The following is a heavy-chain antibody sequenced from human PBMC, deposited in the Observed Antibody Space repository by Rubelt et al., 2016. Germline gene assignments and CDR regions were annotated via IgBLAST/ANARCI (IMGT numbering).Heavy chain of an antibody. CDR3: SASAPTLFPLVSCEXSXSDXXSXXVGCLAXDV. J-gene: IGHJ6*01. V-gene: IGHV3-23*04. Sequence: EVQLVESGGGLVKPGGSLRLSCAASGFSFRNAWMSWVRQAPGKGLEWCSAISGSGGSKYYADSVKGRLTIARDNAKNTLNLKMNSLRAEDTAVYYWSASAPTLFPLVSCEXSXSDXXSXXVGCLAXDVR. CDR2: ISGSGGSK. CDR1: GFSFRNAW. D-gene: IGHD6-19*01.